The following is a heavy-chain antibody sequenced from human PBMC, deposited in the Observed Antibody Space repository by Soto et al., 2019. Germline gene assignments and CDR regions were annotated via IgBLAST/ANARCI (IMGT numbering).Heavy chain of an antibody. J-gene: IGHJ4*02. V-gene: IGHV1-2*02. CDR3: ARNQCLEYYFDY. Sequence: ASVKVSCKASGYTFTGYYMHWVRQAPGQGLEWMGWINPNSGGTNYAQKFQGRVTMTRDTSISTAYMELSRLRSDDTAVYYCARNQCLEYYFDYWGQGTLVTVSS. CDR2: INPNSGGT. D-gene: IGHD6-19*01. CDR1: GYTFTGYY.